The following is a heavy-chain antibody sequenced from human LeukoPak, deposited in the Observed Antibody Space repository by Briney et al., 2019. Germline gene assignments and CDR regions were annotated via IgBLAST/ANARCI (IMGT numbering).Heavy chain of an antibody. Sequence: PGGSLRLSCAASGFNFRGYNMNWVRQAPGKGLEWVSSMSTSSTYIYYADSIKGRFTISRDDARSLLYLQMDSLRPEDTAVYYCVRDFAFGFCNTTTCRYPFDSWGQGTLVTVSS. CDR1: GFNFRGYN. CDR2: MSTSSTYI. J-gene: IGHJ4*02. D-gene: IGHD3-16*01. V-gene: IGHV3-21*06. CDR3: VRDFAFGFCNTTTCRYPFDS.